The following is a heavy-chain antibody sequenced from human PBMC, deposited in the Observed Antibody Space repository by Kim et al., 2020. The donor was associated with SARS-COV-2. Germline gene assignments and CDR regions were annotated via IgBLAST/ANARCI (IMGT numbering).Heavy chain of an antibody. CDR1: GGSISSYY. CDR3: ARELYYDGSPGAFDI. CDR2: IYYSGST. J-gene: IGHJ3*02. V-gene: IGHV4-59*01. Sequence: SETLSLTCTVSGGSISSYYWSWIRQPPGKGLEWIGYIYYSGSTNYNPSLKSRVTISVDTSKNQFSLKLSSVTAADTAVYYCARELYYDGSPGAFDIWGQGTMVTVSS. D-gene: IGHD3-10*01.